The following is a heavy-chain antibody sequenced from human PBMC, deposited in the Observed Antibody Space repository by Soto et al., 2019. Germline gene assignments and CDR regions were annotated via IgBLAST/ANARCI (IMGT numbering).Heavy chain of an antibody. V-gene: IGHV3-21*01. Sequence: LRLSCAASGFTFSSYSMNWVRQAPGKGLEWVSSISSSSSYIYYADSVKGRFTISRDNAKNSLYLQMNSLRAEDTAVYYCARGRGQQLVRGNWFDPWGQGTLVTVSS. D-gene: IGHD6-13*01. CDR1: GFTFSSYS. J-gene: IGHJ5*02. CDR2: ISSSSSYI. CDR3: ARGRGQQLVRGNWFDP.